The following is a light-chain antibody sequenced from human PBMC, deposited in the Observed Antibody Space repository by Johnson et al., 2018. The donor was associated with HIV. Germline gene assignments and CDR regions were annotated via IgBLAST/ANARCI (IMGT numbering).Light chain of an antibody. V-gene: IGLV1-51*01. J-gene: IGLJ1*01. CDR3: GTWDSSRGAPYV. CDR1: SSNIGNNY. Sequence: QSVLTQPPSVSAAPGQKVTISCSGSSSNIGNNYVSWYQQVPGTAPKLLIYDNDKRPSGIPDRFSASKSGTSATLDITGLQTGDEADYYCGTWDSSRGAPYVFGSGTEVTV. CDR2: DND.